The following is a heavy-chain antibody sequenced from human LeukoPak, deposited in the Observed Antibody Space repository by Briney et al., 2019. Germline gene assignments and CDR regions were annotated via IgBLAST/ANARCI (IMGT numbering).Heavy chain of an antibody. CDR1: GFTFTNAW. V-gene: IGHV3-15*01. J-gene: IGHJ5*02. CDR2: IKRKTEGGTT. CDR3: TTGRFDP. Sequence: PGGSLRLSCAASGFTFTNAWMSWVRQAPGKGLDWVGRIKRKTEGGTTDYAPPVKGRFTISRDDSENTLYLQMNSLKIEDTAVYYCTTGRFDPWGQGTLVTVSS.